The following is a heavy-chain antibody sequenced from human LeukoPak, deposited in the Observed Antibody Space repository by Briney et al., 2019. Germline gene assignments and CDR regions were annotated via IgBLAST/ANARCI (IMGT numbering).Heavy chain of an antibody. V-gene: IGHV3-30*03. J-gene: IGHJ4*02. CDR2: ISYDGSNK. CDR3: AITPHIVVVPGFREDDY. Sequence: GGSLRLSCAASGFTFSSYGMHWVRQAPGKGLEWVAVISYDGSNKYYADSVKGRFTISRDNSKNTLYLQMNSLRAEDTAVYYCAITPHIVVVPGFREDDYWGQGTLVTVSS. CDR1: GFTFSSYG. D-gene: IGHD2-21*02.